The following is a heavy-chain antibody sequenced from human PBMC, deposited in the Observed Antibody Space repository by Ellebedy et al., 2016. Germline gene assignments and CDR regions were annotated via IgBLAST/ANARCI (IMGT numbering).Heavy chain of an antibody. CDR2: ISVRGDSA. D-gene: IGHD4-17*01. V-gene: IGHV3-23*01. CDR3: YYGHYSGS. CDR1: GFPFSKFL. Sequence: GGSLRLSXAVSGFPFSKFLMSWVRQAPGKGLEWVSTISVRGDSAFSADSVRGRFTISRDNFRNTLYLQMNSLRAEDTAVYYCYYGHYSGSWGQGTLVTVSS. J-gene: IGHJ4*02.